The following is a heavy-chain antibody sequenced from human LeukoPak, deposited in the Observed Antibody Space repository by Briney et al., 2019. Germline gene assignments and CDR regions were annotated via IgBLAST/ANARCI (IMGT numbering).Heavy chain of an antibody. V-gene: IGHV3-30*03. CDR3: ARGNVFDI. CDR2: ISYDGSNK. J-gene: IGHJ3*02. CDR1: GFTFSSYG. Sequence: GGSLRLSCAASGFTFSSYGMHWVRQAPGKGLEWVAVISYDGSNKYYADSVKGRFTISRDNLMNTLYLQMNSLRAEDTAAYYCARGNVFDIWGQGTMITVSS.